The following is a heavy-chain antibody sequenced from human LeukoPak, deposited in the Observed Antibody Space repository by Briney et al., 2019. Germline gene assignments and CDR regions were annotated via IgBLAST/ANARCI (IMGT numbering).Heavy chain of an antibody. J-gene: IGHJ3*02. D-gene: IGHD6-13*01. V-gene: IGHV3-23*01. CDR3: AKCMAAAGTDAFDI. CDR2: ISGSGGST. Sequence: GGSLRLSCAASGFTFSSYAMSWFRQAPGKGWGWASLISGSGGSTYYADSVKGRFTISRDNSKNTLYLQMNSLRAEDTAVYYCAKCMAAAGTDAFDIWGQGTMVTVSS. CDR1: GFTFSSYA.